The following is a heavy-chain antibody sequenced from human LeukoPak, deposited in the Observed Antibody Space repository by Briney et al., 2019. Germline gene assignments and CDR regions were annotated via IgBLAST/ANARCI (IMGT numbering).Heavy chain of an antibody. V-gene: IGHV3-48*04. CDR3: ARSITFDY. J-gene: IGHJ4*02. CDR1: GFTFSSYS. Sequence: PGGSLRLSCAASGFTFSSYSMNWVRQTPGKGLEWVSYISSSGSTIYYADSVKGRFTISRDNAKDSLYLQMNSLRAEDTAVYFCARSITFDYWGQGTLVTVSS. D-gene: IGHD3-10*01. CDR2: ISSSGSTI.